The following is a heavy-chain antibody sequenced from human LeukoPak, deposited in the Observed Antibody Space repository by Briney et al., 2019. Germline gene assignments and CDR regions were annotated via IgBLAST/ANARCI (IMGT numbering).Heavy chain of an antibody. J-gene: IGHJ4*02. V-gene: IGHV3-7*01. D-gene: IGHD3-22*01. CDR2: IKQDGSEK. CDR1: GFTFSSYW. CDR3: ASNHYYDSSGILDY. Sequence: QSGGSLRLSCAASGFTFSSYWMSWVRQAPGKGLEWVANIKQDGSEKYYVDSVKGRFTISRDNAKNSLYLQMNSLRAEDTAVYYCASNHYYDSSGILDYWGQGTLVTVSS.